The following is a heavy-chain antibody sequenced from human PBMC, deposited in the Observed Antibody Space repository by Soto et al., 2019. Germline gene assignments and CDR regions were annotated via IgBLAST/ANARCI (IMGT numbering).Heavy chain of an antibody. CDR1: GFTFISYA. J-gene: IGHJ6*02. V-gene: IGHV3-30-3*01. CDR3: SRDLGYSSSWYLGDYYYGMDV. Sequence: GGSLRLSCAASGFTFISYAMHWVRQAPGKGMEWVAVISYDGSNKYYADSVQGRFTISRDNSKNTLYLQMNSLRAEDTAVYYCSRDLGYSSSWYLGDYYYGMDVWGQGTPVTVSS. CDR2: ISYDGSNK. D-gene: IGHD6-13*01.